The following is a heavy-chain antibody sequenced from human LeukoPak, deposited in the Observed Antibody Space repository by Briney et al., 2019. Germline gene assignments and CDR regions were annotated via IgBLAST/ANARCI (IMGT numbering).Heavy chain of an antibody. CDR1: RLTFSGYW. CDR2: INKDGSEK. V-gene: IGHV3-7*03. D-gene: IGHD2-8*02. J-gene: IGHJ4*02. Sequence: PGGSLRLSCVVSRLTFSGYWVRWVRQAPGKGLEWVAAINKDGSEKRYVDSVEGRFTISRDNARSSVYLQMTSLGAEDTAVYYCSTYTQHFGAPGGADYWGLGTLVTVSS. CDR3: STYTQHFGAPGGADY.